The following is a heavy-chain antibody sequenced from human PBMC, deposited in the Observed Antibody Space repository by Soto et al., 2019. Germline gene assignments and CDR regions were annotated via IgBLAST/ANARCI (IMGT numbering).Heavy chain of an antibody. J-gene: IGHJ4*02. CDR1: GLTFGRRS. Sequence: EGCLKRSCVASGLTFGRRSMIWVLQAPGEGLEWVSTITDTGGDTKYADSVRGRFTMSRDNSKKTLYLQMNSLRVEDSALYYCARGSTDSYQGSRIFDFWGRGTLVTVSS. CDR3: ARGSTDSYQGSRIFDF. V-gene: IGHV3-23*01. CDR2: ITDTGGDT. D-gene: IGHD3-10*01.